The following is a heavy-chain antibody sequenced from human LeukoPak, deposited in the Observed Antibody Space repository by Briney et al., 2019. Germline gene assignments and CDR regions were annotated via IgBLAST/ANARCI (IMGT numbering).Heavy chain of an antibody. D-gene: IGHD1-1*01. CDR2: INAGNGNT. V-gene: IGHV1-3*01. Sequence: ASVKVSCKASGYTFTSYAMHWVRQAPGQGLEWMGWINAGNGNTKYSQKFQGRVTITRDTSASTAYMELSSLRSEDTAVYYCARRTVGYYYYYYGMDVWGQGTTVTVSS. CDR3: ARRTVGYYYYYYGMDV. J-gene: IGHJ6*02. CDR1: GYTFTSYA.